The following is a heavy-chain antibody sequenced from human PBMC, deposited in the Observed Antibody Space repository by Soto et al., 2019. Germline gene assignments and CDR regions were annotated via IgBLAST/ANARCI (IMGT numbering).Heavy chain of an antibody. Sequence: GGSLRLSCAASGFTFSSYGMHWVRQAPGKGLEWVAVISYDGSNKYYADSVKGRFTISRDNSKNTLYLQMNSLRAEDTAVYYCANLRDSGRAVTAGSAFDIWGQGTMVTVSS. CDR2: ISYDGSNK. CDR3: ANLRDSGRAVTAGSAFDI. D-gene: IGHD2-21*02. CDR1: GFTFSSYG. V-gene: IGHV3-30*18. J-gene: IGHJ3*02.